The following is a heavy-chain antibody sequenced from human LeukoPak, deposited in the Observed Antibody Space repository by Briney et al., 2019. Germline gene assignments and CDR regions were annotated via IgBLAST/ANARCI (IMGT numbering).Heavy chain of an antibody. CDR1: GYTFTGYY. D-gene: IGHD5-18*01. J-gene: IGHJ4*02. CDR2: INPNSGGT. V-gene: IGHV1-2*04. Sequence: APVKVSCKASGYTFTGYYMHWVRQAPGQGLEWMGWINPNSGGTNYAQKFQGWVTMTTDTSTSTAYMELRSLRSDDTAVYYCARDLYSYGLNDYWGQGTLVTVSS. CDR3: ARDLYSYGLNDY.